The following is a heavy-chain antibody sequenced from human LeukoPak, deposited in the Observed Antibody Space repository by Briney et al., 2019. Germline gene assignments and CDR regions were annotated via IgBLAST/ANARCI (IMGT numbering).Heavy chain of an antibody. CDR2: ISAHNGNT. D-gene: IGHD5-18*01. Sequence: ASVKVSCKASGYTFTSYGISWVRQAPGQGLEWMGWISAHNGNTNYAQKLQGRVTMTTETSTSIAYMELRSLRSDDTAVYYCARDWAEGSYGPDYWGQGTLVTVSS. CDR3: ARDWAEGSYGPDY. V-gene: IGHV1-18*01. J-gene: IGHJ4*02. CDR1: GYTFTSYG.